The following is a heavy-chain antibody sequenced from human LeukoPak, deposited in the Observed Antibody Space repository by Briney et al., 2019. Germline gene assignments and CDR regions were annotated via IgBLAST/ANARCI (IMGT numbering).Heavy chain of an antibody. V-gene: IGHV4-59*12. CDR1: GGSISSYY. CDR2: IYYSGST. CDR3: ARDEYRSITMVRGAPYGMDV. J-gene: IGHJ6*02. D-gene: IGHD3-10*01. Sequence: SETLSLTCTVSGGSISSYYWSWIRQPPGKGLEWIGYIYYSGSTNYNPSLKSRVTISVDTSKNQFSLKLSSVTAADTAVYYCARDEYRSITMVRGAPYGMDVWGQGTTVTVSS.